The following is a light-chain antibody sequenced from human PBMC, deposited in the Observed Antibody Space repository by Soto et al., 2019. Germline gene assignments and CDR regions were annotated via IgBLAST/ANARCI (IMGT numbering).Light chain of an antibody. CDR2: GAS. CDR1: QSVTSNY. J-gene: IGKJ5*01. Sequence: EIVFTQSPGTLALVSGEKATRFCRASQSVTSNYLAWYQQKPGQAPRLLVYGASSRATGISDRFSGSGSGTDFTLTISRLEPEDFAVYYCQHYVSPPITFGQGTRLEIK. V-gene: IGKV3-20*01. CDR3: QHYVSPPIT.